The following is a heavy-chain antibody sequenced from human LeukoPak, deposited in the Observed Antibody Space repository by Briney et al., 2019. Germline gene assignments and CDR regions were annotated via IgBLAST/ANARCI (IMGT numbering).Heavy chain of an antibody. Sequence: PGRSLRLSCAASGFTFSSYGMHWVRQAPGKGLEWVAVISYDGSNKYYADSVKGRFTISRDNSKNTLYLQMNSLRAEDTAVYYCAKDPGGSSGYPDAFEIWGQGKMVTVFS. CDR2: ISYDGSNK. V-gene: IGHV3-30*18. CDR3: AKDPGGSSGYPDAFEI. J-gene: IGHJ3*02. CDR1: GFTFSSYG. D-gene: IGHD3-22*01.